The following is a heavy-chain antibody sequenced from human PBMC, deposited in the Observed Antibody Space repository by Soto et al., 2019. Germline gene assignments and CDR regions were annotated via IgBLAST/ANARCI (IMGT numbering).Heavy chain of an antibody. CDR1: GFSFTTYW. V-gene: IGHV3-7*05. CDR3: ARGLSSSWY. Sequence: GGSLRLSCAASGFSFTTYWMSWVRQAPGKGLEWVANIKPDGSEKYYVDSVKGRFTISRGNAKNSLYLQMSSLRAEDTAVYYCARGLSSSWYWGQGTLVTVSS. CDR2: IKPDGSEK. D-gene: IGHD6-13*01. J-gene: IGHJ4*02.